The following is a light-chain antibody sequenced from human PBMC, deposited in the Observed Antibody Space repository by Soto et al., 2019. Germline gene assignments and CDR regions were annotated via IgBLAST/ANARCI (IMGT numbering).Light chain of an antibody. Sequence: QSALTQPAYVSGSPGQSITISCTGTSSDVGGYNYVSWYQQHPGKAPKLMIYDVSNRPSVVSNRFSGAKSGNTASLTIYGLQAEYWDHYYCSSYTSSSTPYVFGTGTKLTVL. CDR3: SSYTSSSTPYV. CDR2: DVS. V-gene: IGLV2-14*01. CDR1: SSDVGGYNY. J-gene: IGLJ1*01.